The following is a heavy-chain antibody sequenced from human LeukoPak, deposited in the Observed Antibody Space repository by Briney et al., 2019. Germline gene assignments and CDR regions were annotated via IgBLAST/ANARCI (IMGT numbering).Heavy chain of an antibody. V-gene: IGHV3-23*01. J-gene: IGHJ4*02. Sequence: GGSLRLSCAASGFTFSSYAMSWVRQAPGKGLEWVSAISGSGGSTYYADSVKGRFTISRDNSKNTLYLQTNSLRAEDTAVYYCAYMRGLYYGIDYWGQGTLVTVSS. CDR2: ISGSGGST. CDR1: GFTFSSYA. D-gene: IGHD3-10*01. CDR3: AYMRGLYYGIDY.